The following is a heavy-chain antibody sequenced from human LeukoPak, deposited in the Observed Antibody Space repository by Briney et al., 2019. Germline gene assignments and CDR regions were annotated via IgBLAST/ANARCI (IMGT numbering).Heavy chain of an antibody. Sequence: GGSLRLSCAASGFTFSRYSMTWVRLAPGKGLEWVSSISSSGSPYYADSVRGRFNISRDNAKNSLYLQLNDLRAEDTAVYYCARYSGTYRDYWGQGTLVTVSS. CDR1: GFTFSRYS. CDR2: ISSSGSP. CDR3: ARYSGTYRDY. J-gene: IGHJ4*02. D-gene: IGHD1-26*01. V-gene: IGHV3-21*01.